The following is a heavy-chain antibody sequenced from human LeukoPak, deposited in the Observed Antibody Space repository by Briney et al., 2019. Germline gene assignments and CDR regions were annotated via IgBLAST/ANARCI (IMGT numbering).Heavy chain of an antibody. V-gene: IGHV3-30*04. CDR1: GFTFSSYA. CDR3: ARVGVRIAAAGTYY. Sequence: GRSLRLSCAASGFTFSSYAMHWVRQAPGKGLEGVAVISYDGSNKYYADSVKGRFTIPRDNSKNTLYLQMNSLRAEDTVVYYCARVGVRIAAAGTYYWGQGTLVTVSS. CDR2: ISYDGSNK. D-gene: IGHD6-13*01. J-gene: IGHJ4*02.